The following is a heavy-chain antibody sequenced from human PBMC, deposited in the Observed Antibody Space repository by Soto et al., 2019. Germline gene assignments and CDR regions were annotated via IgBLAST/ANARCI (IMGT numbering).Heavy chain of an antibody. CDR3: ARLGSSPKHIDY. V-gene: IGHV1-2*04. CDR2: INPNSGGT. D-gene: IGHD6-13*01. CDR1: GYTFTGYY. J-gene: IGHJ4*02. Sequence: QVQLVQSGAEVKKPGASVKVSCKASGYTFTGYYMHWVRQAPGQGLEWMGWINPNSGGTNYAQKLQGWVTMTRDTSISTAYMELSRLRSDDTAVYYCARLGSSPKHIDYWGQGTLVTVSS.